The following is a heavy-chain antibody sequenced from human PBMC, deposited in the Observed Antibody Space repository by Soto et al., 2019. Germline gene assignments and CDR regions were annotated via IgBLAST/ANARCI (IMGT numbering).Heavy chain of an antibody. Sequence: QVQLVESGGGVVQPGRSLRLSCAASGFTFSSYGMHWVRQAPGKGLGWVAVIWYDGSNKYYADSVKGRFTISRDNSKNTLYLQMNSLRAEDTAVYYCARDIGTGGWRYAFDIWGQGTMVTVSS. CDR2: IWYDGSNK. CDR3: ARDIGTGGWRYAFDI. J-gene: IGHJ3*02. D-gene: IGHD6-19*01. V-gene: IGHV3-33*01. CDR1: GFTFSSYG.